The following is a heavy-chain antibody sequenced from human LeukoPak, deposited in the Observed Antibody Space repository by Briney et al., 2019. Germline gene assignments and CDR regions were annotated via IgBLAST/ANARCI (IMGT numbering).Heavy chain of an antibody. CDR3: ARTASSSNGWFDP. J-gene: IGHJ5*02. D-gene: IGHD2-2*01. CDR1: GGSISSYY. CDR2: INYSGST. Sequence: PSETLSLTCTVSGGSISSYYWSWIRQPPGKGLEWIGSINYSGSTYYNPSLKSRVTISLDTSKNQFSLRVSSVTAADTAVYYCARTASSSNGWFDPLGHGTLVTVSS. V-gene: IGHV4-59*05.